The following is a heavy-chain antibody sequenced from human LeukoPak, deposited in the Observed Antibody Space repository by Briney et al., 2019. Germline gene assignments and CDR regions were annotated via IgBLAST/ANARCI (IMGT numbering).Heavy chain of an antibody. CDR2: IYSDGST. Sequence: GGSLRLSCAASGFTVSRNYMTWVRQAPGKGLEWVSVIYSDGSTYYADSVKGRFTISRDNSKNTLFLQMNSLRAEDTAVYYCARDPQSSQLLVSYWGQGTLATVTS. V-gene: IGHV3-53*01. D-gene: IGHD6-13*01. CDR1: GFTVSRNY. CDR3: ARDPQSSQLLVSY. J-gene: IGHJ4*02.